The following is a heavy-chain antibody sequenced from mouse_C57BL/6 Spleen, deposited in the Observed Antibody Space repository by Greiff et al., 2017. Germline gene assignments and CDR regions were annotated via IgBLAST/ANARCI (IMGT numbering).Heavy chain of an antibody. Sequence: EVKLMESGGGLVQPGGSLSLSCAASGFTFTDYYMSWVRQPPGQALEWLGFIRHKANGYTTEYSASVKGRFTISRDNSQSILYLQMKALSAEDSATYYCARSMTTVSWYFDVGGTGTTVTVSS. CDR2: IRHKANGYTT. V-gene: IGHV7-3*01. J-gene: IGHJ1*03. D-gene: IGHD1-1*01. CDR1: GFTFTDYY. CDR3: ARSMTTVSWYFDV.